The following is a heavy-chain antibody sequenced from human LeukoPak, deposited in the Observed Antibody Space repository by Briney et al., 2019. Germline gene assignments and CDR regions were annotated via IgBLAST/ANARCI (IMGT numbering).Heavy chain of an antibody. D-gene: IGHD6-13*01. CDR3: AGAAAGWWFDP. CDR1: GFTFSSYS. CDR2: ISSSSSTI. Sequence: PGGSLRLSCAASGFTFSSYSMNWVRQAPGKGLGRVSYISSSSSTIYYADSVKDRFTISRDNAKNSLYLQMNSVRAEDTAVYYCAGAAAGWWFDPWGQGTLVTVSS. V-gene: IGHV3-48*04. J-gene: IGHJ5*02.